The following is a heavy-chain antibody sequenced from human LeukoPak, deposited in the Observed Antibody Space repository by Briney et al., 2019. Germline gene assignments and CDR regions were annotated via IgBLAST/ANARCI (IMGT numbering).Heavy chain of an antibody. CDR1: GYIFTNYF. CDR3: ARDPGITVSGKYLHY. J-gene: IGHJ4*02. CDR2: INLNSGDT. Sequence: ASMKVSCKASGYIFTNYFIHWMRQAPGQGLEWMGWINLNSGDTDYSKEFQGRVTMTMDTSVNTAHMELSSLRSDDTAIYYCARDPGITVSGKYLHYWGQGTLVTVSS. D-gene: IGHD6-19*01. V-gene: IGHV1-2*02.